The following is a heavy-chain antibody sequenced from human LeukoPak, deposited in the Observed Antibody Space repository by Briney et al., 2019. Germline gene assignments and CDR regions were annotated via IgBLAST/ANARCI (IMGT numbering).Heavy chain of an antibody. CDR1: GFTFSSYS. V-gene: IGHV3-48*01. CDR3: AKDSGDSYGWLLGY. Sequence: PGGSLRLSCAASGFTFSSYSMNWVRQAPGKGLEWVSYISSSSSTIYYADSVKGRFTISRDNSKNTLYLQMNSLRAEDTAVYYCAKDSGDSYGWLLGYWGQGTLVTVSS. CDR2: ISSSSSTI. J-gene: IGHJ4*02. D-gene: IGHD5-18*01.